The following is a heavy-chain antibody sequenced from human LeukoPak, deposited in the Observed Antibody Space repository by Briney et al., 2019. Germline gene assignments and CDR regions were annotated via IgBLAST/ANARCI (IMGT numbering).Heavy chain of an antibody. D-gene: IGHD3-10*01. V-gene: IGHV3-23*01. CDR1: GFTFSSYA. Sequence: GGSLRLSCAASGFTFSSYAMCWVRQAPGKGLECVSAISGSGGSTYYADSVKGRFTISRDNSKTTLYLEMNSLRGEDTAIYYCAKCSGFPDVVRGVTNWFDPWGQGTLVTVSS. CDR3: AKCSGFPDVVRGVTNWFDP. CDR2: ISGSGGST. J-gene: IGHJ5*02.